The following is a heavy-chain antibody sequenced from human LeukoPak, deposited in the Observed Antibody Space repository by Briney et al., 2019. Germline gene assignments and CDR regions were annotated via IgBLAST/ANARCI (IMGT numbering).Heavy chain of an antibody. D-gene: IGHD3-16*01. CDR3: ASAESHDYGET. J-gene: IGHJ4*02. CDR2: IKPNSDGT. Sequence: EASVKVSCKASGYTFAGYYIHWVRQAPGQGLEWMGWIKPNSDGTQLAHKFQGRVTMARDTSLSTAYMELSRLRSDDTAIYYCASAESHDYGETWGQGTLVTVSS. CDR1: GYTFAGYY. V-gene: IGHV1-2*02.